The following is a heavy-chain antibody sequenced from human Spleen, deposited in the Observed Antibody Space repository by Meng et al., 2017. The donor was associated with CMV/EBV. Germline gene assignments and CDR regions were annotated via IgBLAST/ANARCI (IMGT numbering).Heavy chain of an antibody. D-gene: IGHD3-3*01. CDR3: AKDLGFLKGIYYYAMDV. CDR1: GFTFSNAW. CDR2: ISGSGGST. J-gene: IGHJ6*02. V-gene: IGHV3-23*01. Sequence: GESLKISCAASGFTFSNAWMSWVRQAPGKGLEWVSAISGSGGSTYYADSVKGRFTISRDNSKNTLYLQMNSLRAEDTAVYYCAKDLGFLKGIYYYAMDVWGQGTTVTVSS.